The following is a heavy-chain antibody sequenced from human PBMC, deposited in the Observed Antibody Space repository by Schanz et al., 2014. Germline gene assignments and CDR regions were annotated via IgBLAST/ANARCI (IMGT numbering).Heavy chain of an antibody. CDR2: IRSDERDK. CDR3: AKDENWALTDY. Sequence: QVQLVESGGGVVQPGGSLRLSCAASGFTFSSYGMHWVRQAPGKGLEWVTFIRSDERDKCYADSVKGRFSISRDNSKNTVYLQMNSLRPEDTAVYYCAKDENWALTDYWGQGTLVTVSS. D-gene: IGHD7-27*01. V-gene: IGHV3-30*02. CDR1: GFTFSSYG. J-gene: IGHJ4*02.